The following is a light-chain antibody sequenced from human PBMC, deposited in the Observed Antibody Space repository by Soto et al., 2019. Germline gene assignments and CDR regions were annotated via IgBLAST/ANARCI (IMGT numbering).Light chain of an antibody. J-gene: IGKJ4*01. Sequence: DIRMTQSPSVMSASVGDRVTFTCRASQGISNYLVWFQQKPGKGPKRLISAASTLQSGVPSRFSGSGSGTELTLTISSLQPEDFATYYCLQHNRYPLTFGGGTKVEIK. CDR1: QGISNY. CDR2: AAS. CDR3: LQHNRYPLT. V-gene: IGKV1-17*03.